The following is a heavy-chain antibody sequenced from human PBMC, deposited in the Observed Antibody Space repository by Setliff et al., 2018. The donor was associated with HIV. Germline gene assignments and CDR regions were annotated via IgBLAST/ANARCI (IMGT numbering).Heavy chain of an antibody. V-gene: IGHV4-34*01. Sequence: PSETLSLTCAVYGGSFSGYYWSWIRQPPGKGLEWIGEINHSGSTNYNPSLKSRVTISVDTSKNQFSLKLSSVSAADTAVYYCARRGSSGDPWSGSHYLYYFDCWGQGTLVTVSS. CDR2: INHSGST. CDR1: GGSFSGYY. J-gene: IGHJ4*02. CDR3: ARRGSSGDPWSGSHYLYYFDC. D-gene: IGHD3-3*01.